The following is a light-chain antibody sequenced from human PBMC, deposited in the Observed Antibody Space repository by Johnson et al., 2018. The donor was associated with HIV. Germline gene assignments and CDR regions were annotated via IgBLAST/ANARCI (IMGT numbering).Light chain of an antibody. J-gene: IGLJ1*01. CDR2: DNN. CDR3: GTWDSSLSAFYV. V-gene: IGLV1-51*01. Sequence: QSVLTQPPSVSAAPGQKVTISCSGSSSNIGNNYVSWYQQFPGTAPKLLIYDNNKRPSGIPDRFSGSKSGTSATLDTTGLQTGDEADYYCGTWDSSLSAFYVFGTGTKVTVL. CDR1: SSNIGNNY.